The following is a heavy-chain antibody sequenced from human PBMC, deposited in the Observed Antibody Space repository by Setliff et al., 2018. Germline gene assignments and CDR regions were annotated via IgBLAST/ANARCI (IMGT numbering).Heavy chain of an antibody. V-gene: IGHV4-39*01. CDR1: GGCIARSYFY. CDR2: MYYSGKT. J-gene: IGHJ5*02. CDR3: SRGPSKVQFDT. Sequence: PSETLSLTCTVSGGCIARSYFYWGWIRQSPGKGLEWIGTMYYSGKTFYMPSLQSRVTISADTSTNQLSLKLSSVTAADTAVYYCSRGPSKVQFDTWGRGIPVTVSS. D-gene: IGHD4-4*01.